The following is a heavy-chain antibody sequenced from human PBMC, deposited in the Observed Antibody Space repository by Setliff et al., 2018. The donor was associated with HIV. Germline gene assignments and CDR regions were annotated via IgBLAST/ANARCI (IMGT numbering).Heavy chain of an antibody. CDR2: IVGSGST. CDR1: GGSLTNYY. CDR3: ARAPSCADSGCYMYYYYYYGMDV. V-gene: IGHV4-34*12. D-gene: IGHD6-19*01. J-gene: IGHJ6*02. Sequence: PSETLSLTCTLYGGSLTNYYWTWIRQSPEKGLVWIGEIVGSGSTNYSPSLKSRVTISLDTSKTQFSLRLNPVTAADTGVYYCARAPSCADSGCYMYYYYYYGMDVWGLGTTVTVSS.